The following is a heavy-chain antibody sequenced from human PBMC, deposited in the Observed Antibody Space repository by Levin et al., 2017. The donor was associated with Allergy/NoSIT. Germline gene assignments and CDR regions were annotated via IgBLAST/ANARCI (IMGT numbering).Heavy chain of an antibody. CDR1: GYTVTGHY. V-gene: IGHV1-2*02. CDR3: ARSAVNVVVVAAADY. J-gene: IGHJ4*02. CDR2: INPNSGDT. D-gene: IGHD2-15*01. Sequence: ASVKVSCKASGYTVTGHYMHWVRQAPGQGLEWMGWINPNSGDTHYAPKFQGRVTMTRDTSISTVYMELNSLRYDDTAVYYCARSAVNVVVVAAADYWGQGTLVTVSS.